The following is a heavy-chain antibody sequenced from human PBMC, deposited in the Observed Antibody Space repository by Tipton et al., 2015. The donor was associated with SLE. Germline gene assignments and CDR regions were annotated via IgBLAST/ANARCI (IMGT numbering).Heavy chain of an antibody. J-gene: IGHJ4*02. V-gene: IGHV4-59*08. CDR1: GGSISSYY. CDR2: IYYSGST. CDR3: ARHKLGFSWPYFDS. Sequence: TLSLTCTVSGGSISSYYWSWIRQPPGKGLEWIGYIYYSGSTNYNPSLKSRVTISVDTSKNQFSLKLSSVTAADTALYYCARHKLGFSWPYFDSWGQGTLVTVSS. D-gene: IGHD3-3*01.